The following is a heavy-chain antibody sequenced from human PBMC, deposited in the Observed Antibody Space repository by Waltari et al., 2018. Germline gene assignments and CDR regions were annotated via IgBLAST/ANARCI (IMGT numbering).Heavy chain of an antibody. D-gene: IGHD3-3*01. Sequence: QLQLKESGPQLVKPSETLSLTCTVSGASLDNTTHYWGWVRQPPGKGLEWIGSIYYTGTTYYNPSLKSRMTISADTSKTQFSLRLSSVTAADTAVYYCARHINFWSGYYFDSWGQGTLVTVSS. V-gene: IGHV4-39*01. CDR1: GASLDNTTHY. J-gene: IGHJ4*02. CDR3: ARHINFWSGYYFDS. CDR2: IYYTGTT.